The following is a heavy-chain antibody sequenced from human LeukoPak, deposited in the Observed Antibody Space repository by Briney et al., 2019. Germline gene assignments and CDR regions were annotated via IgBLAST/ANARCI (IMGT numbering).Heavy chain of an antibody. CDR1: GGSISSGSFY. J-gene: IGHJ3*02. V-gene: IGHV4-61*02. D-gene: IGHD2-15*01. Sequence: SETLSLTCTVSGGSISSGSFYWSWIRQPAGKGLEWIGRIYTSGSTNYNPSLKSRVTISLDTSKNQFSLKLSSVTAADTAVYYCARVVVVAATYAFDIWGQGTMVTVSS. CDR2: IYTSGST. CDR3: ARVVVVAATYAFDI.